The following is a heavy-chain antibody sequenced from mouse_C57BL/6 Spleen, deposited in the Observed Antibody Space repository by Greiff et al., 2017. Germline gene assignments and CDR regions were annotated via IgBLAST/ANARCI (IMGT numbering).Heavy chain of an antibody. Sequence: EVHLVESGPGMVKPSQSLSLTCTVTGYSITSGYDWHWIRHFPGNKLEWMGYISYSGSTNYNPSLKSRISITHDTSKNHFFLKLNSVTTEDTATYYCAHGSSPLFAYWGQGTLVTVSA. J-gene: IGHJ3*01. CDR1: GYSITSGYD. D-gene: IGHD1-1*01. CDR3: AHGSSPLFAY. CDR2: ISYSGST. V-gene: IGHV3-1*01.